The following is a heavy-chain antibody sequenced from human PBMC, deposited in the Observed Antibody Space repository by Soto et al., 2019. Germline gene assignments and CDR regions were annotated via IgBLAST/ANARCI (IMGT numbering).Heavy chain of an antibody. Sequence: EVQLLESGGGLVQPGESLRLSCAASGFTFSSYAMSWVRQAPGKGLEWVSAISGSGGSTYYADSVKGRFTISRDNSKNTLYLQMNSLRAEDTAVYYCAPHLWFGKLYYWGQGTLVTVSS. D-gene: IGHD3-10*01. J-gene: IGHJ4*02. CDR3: APHLWFGKLYY. CDR1: GFTFSSYA. V-gene: IGHV3-23*01. CDR2: ISGSGGST.